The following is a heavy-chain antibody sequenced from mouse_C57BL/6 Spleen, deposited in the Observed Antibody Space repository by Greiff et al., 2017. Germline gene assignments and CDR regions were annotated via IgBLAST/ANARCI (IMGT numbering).Heavy chain of an antibody. CDR1: GYTFTSYD. V-gene: IGHV1-85*01. J-gene: IGHJ2*01. CDR3: ARGSGDAAFDY. Sequence: QVQLQESGPELVKPGASVKLSCKASGYTFTSYDINWVKQRPGQGLEWIGGIDPRDGSTNYNQKFKGKATLTVDTSSSTAYMKLHSLTSEDSAVDFWARGSGDAAFDYWGQGTTLTVSS. CDR2: IDPRDGST.